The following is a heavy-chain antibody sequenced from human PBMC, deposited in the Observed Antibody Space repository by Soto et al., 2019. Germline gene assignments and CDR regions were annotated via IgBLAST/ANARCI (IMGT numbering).Heavy chain of an antibody. CDR3: AKSPATELTSLVSFDI. CDR1: GFTFSSHA. Sequence: EVQLLESGGALVQPGGSLRLSCAASGFTFSSHAMSWVRQAPGKGLEWVSSISGSGSSTYYAGSVKGRFIVSRDNSKHMLYLQMNSPRVEDTAVYYCAKSPATELTSLVSFDIWGQGTMVPVSS. CDR2: ISGSGSST. V-gene: IGHV3-23*01. J-gene: IGHJ3*02. D-gene: IGHD6-25*01.